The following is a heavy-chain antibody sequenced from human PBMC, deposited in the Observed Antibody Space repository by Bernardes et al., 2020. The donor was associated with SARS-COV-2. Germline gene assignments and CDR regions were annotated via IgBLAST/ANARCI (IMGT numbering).Heavy chain of an antibody. V-gene: IGHV3-48*01. Sequence: GGSLRLSCAASGFTFGSYAMTWVRQAPGKGLEWLSYITSSSSIVYYADSVKGRFTISRDNAKNSLYLQMNSLRAEDAAVYYCARRLPGATKPGSYYYGMDVWGQGTTVTVSS. J-gene: IGHJ6*02. CDR2: ITSSSSIV. CDR3: ARRLPGATKPGSYYYGMDV. CDR1: GFTFGSYA. D-gene: IGHD1-26*01.